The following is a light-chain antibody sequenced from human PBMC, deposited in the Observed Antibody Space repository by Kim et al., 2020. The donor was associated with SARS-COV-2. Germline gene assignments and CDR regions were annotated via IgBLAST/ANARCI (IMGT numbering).Light chain of an antibody. Sequence: SYELTQPPSVSVAPGKTARITCGGNNIGNKNIHWYQQKPGQAPVLVISYDSDRPSGIPERFSGSNSGNTATLTISRVEAGDEADYYCQVWDSSSHHVVFG. V-gene: IGLV3-21*01. J-gene: IGLJ2*01. CDR3: QVWDSSSHHVV. CDR2: YDS. CDR1: NIGNKN.